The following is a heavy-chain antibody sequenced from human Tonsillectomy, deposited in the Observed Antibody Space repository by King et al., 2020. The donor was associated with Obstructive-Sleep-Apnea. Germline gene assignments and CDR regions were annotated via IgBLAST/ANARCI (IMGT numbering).Heavy chain of an antibody. CDR2: IFPAYSDT. CDR3: ARQQSYYYGMDV. D-gene: IGHD6-19*01. V-gene: IGHV5-51*01. J-gene: IGHJ6*02. Sequence: VQLVESGTEVKKPGESLTISCKDSGYSFTSYWIGWVRQMPGKGLEWVGIIFPAYSDTRYNPSFQGRVTISADKSIRTAYLQWSSLKASDTAMYYCARQQSYYYGMDVWGQGTTVTVSS. CDR1: GYSFTSYW.